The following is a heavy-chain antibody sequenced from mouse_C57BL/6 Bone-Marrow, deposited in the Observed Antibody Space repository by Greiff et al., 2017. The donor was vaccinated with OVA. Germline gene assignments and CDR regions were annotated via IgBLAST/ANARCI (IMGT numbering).Heavy chain of an antibody. V-gene: IGHV14-4*01. J-gene: IGHJ2*01. CDR2: IDPENGDT. D-gene: IGHD2-1*01. Sequence: EVKLQESGAELVRPGASVKLSCTASGFNIKDDYMHWVKQRPEQGLEWIGWIDPENGDTEYASKFQGKATITADTSSNTAYLQLSSLTSDDTAVYYCTSYGNFDYWGQGTTLTVSS. CDR3: TSYGNFDY. CDR1: GFNIKDDY.